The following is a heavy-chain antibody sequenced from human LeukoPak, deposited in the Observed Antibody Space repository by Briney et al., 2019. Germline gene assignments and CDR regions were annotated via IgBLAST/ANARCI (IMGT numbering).Heavy chain of an antibody. CDR2: INHSGST. V-gene: IGHV4-34*01. D-gene: IGHD3-22*01. J-gene: IGHJ2*01. CDR3: AREVGYYDNCYFDL. Sequence: SETLSLTCAVYGGSFSGYYWSWIRQPPGKGLEWIGEINHSGSTNYNPSLKSRATISVDTSKNQFSLKLSSVTAADTAVYYCAREVGYYDNCYFDLWGRGTLVTVSS. CDR1: GGSFSGYY.